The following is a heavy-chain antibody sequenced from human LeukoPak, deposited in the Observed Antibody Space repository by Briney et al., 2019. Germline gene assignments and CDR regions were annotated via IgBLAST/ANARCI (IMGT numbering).Heavy chain of an antibody. D-gene: IGHD3-3*01. J-gene: IGHJ4*02. CDR1: GFTFSSYA. CDR2: ISGSGGST. V-gene: IGHV3-23*01. CDR3: AKDRDLWSGYRNYYFDY. Sequence: GGSLRLSCAASGFTFSSYAMSWVRQAPGKGLEWVSAISGSGGSTYYADSVKGRFTISRDNSKNTLYLQMNSLRAEDTAVYYCAKDRDLWSGYRNYYFDYWGQGTLVTVSS.